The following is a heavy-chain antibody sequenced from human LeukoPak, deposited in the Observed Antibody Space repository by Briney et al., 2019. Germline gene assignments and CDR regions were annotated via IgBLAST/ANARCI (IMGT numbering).Heavy chain of an antibody. Sequence: GGSLRLSCLASGFTFTNYGMSWVRQAPGKGLEWVSAIGGDGTTTYYADSVKGRFTISRDNFKNTLYLQMNSLRDEDTAAYYCAKIIAHGIEYWGQGTLVTVSS. D-gene: IGHD2/OR15-2a*01. CDR1: GFTFTNYG. V-gene: IGHV3-23*01. CDR2: IGGDGTTT. J-gene: IGHJ4*02. CDR3: AKIIAHGIEY.